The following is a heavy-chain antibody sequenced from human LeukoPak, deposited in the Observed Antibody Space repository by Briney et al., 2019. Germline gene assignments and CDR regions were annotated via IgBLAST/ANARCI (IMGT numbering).Heavy chain of an antibody. CDR3: ARWSSFYYYYMDV. Sequence: SETLSLTCTVSGGSISSYYWSWIRQPPGKGLEWIGYIYYSGSTNYNPSLKSRVTISVDTSKNQFSLKLSSVTAADTAVYYCARWSSFYYYYMDVWGKGTTITVSS. V-gene: IGHV4-59*01. CDR1: GGSISSYY. D-gene: IGHD6-13*01. CDR2: IYYSGST. J-gene: IGHJ6*03.